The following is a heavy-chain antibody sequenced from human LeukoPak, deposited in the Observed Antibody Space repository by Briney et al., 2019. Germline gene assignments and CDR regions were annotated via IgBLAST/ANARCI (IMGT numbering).Heavy chain of an antibody. CDR1: GFTFSSYG. J-gene: IGHJ4*02. D-gene: IGHD1-26*01. V-gene: IGHV3-30*18. CDR3: AKLVGATSGKADY. Sequence: GGSLSLSCAASGFTFSSYGMHWVRQAPGKGLEWVAVISYDGSNKYYADSVKGRFTISRDNSKNTLYLQMNSLRAEDTAVYYCAKLVGATSGKADYWGQGTLVTVSS. CDR2: ISYDGSNK.